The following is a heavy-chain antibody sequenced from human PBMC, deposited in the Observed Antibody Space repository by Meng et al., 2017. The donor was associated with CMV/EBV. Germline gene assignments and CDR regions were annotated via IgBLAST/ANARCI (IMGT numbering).Heavy chain of an antibody. D-gene: IGHD5-24*01. CDR2: IYYSGRT. V-gene: IGHV4-31*02. Sequence: SGGSISSGSYYWSWIRQHPGKGLEWIGYIYYSGRTYYNPSLKSRVTISVDTSKNQFSLKLSSVTAADTAVYYCARVVEMATNAYLDYWGQGTLVTVSS. CDR1: GGSISSGSYY. CDR3: ARVVEMATNAYLDY. J-gene: IGHJ4*02.